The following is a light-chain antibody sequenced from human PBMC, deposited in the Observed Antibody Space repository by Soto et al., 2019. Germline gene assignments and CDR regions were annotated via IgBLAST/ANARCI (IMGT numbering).Light chain of an antibody. CDR2: DVS. Sequence: QSVLTQPASVSGSPGQSITISCTGTSSDVGGYNYVSWYQQHPGKAPKLMIYDVSNRPSGVSNRFSGSKSGNTASLTISGLQAEDEADYYCSSYTSSSTRRVEFGGGTKLTVL. V-gene: IGLV2-14*01. CDR3: SSYTSSSTRRVE. J-gene: IGLJ2*01. CDR1: SSDVGGYNY.